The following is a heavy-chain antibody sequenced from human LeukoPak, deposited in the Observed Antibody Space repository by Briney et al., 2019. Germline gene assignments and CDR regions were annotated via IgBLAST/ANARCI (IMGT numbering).Heavy chain of an antibody. CDR3: ARARGLYGAAFDI. V-gene: IGHV3-66*01. CDR2: IYSGGST. Sequence: GGSLRLSCAASGFTVSSNYMSWVRQAPGKGLEWVSVIYSGGSTYYADSVKGRFTISRDNSKNTLYLQMNSLRAEDTAVYYCARARGLYGAAFDIWGQGTMVTVSS. J-gene: IGHJ3*02. D-gene: IGHD2-2*02. CDR1: GFTVSSNY.